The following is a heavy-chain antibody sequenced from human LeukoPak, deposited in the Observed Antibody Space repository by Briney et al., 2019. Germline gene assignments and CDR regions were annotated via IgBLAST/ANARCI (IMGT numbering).Heavy chain of an antibody. V-gene: IGHV3-48*04. D-gene: IGHD4-11*01. Sequence: GGSLRLSCAASGFTFSSYSMNWVRQAPGKGLEWVSYISSSSSTIYYADSVKGRFTISRDNPKNSLYLQMNSLRAEDTAVYYCVRDDSNYGFWGQGTLVTVSS. CDR1: GFTFSSYS. CDR3: VRDDSNYGF. J-gene: IGHJ4*02. CDR2: ISSSSSTI.